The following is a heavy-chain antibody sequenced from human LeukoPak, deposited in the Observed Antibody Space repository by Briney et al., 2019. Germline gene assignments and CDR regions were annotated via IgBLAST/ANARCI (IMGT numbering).Heavy chain of an antibody. CDR1: GFTFSNNA. CDR3: ARDRIEGSGSSSLDN. CDR2: VWYDGNDK. D-gene: IGHD3-10*01. J-gene: IGHJ4*02. Sequence: SGGSLRLSCAASGFTFSNNAMHWVRQAPGKGLEWVAVVWYDGNDKYYGDSVKGRFTISRDNSKNTLYLQMNSLRAEDTAVYYCARDRIEGSGSSSLDNWGQGTLVTVSS. V-gene: IGHV3-33*08.